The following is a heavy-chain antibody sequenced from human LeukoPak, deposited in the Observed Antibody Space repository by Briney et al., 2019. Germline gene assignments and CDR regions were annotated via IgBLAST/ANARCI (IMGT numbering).Heavy chain of an antibody. CDR1: GYTFTNYD. CDR2: MNTNSGNR. Sequence: ASVKVSCQASGYTFTNYDINWVRRATGQGLEWMGWMNTNSGNRGYAQKFQGRVTMTRDTSISTAYMELSSLRSDDTAVYYCARVTGSIDYWGQGTLDTVSS. CDR3: ARVTGSIDY. V-gene: IGHV1-8*01. J-gene: IGHJ4*02. D-gene: IGHD1-26*01.